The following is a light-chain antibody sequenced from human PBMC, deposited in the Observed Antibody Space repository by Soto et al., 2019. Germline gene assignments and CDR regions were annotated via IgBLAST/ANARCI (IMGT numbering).Light chain of an antibody. J-gene: IGKJ1*01. Sequence: DIQMTQSPSTLSASVGDRVTITCRASQSISSWLAWYQQKPGKAPKLLIYKASSLEXGVPSRFSGSGSGTXXXXTXXSLQPDDFATYYCQQYNSYWTFGQGTKVEIK. CDR2: KAS. CDR3: QQYNSYWT. V-gene: IGKV1-5*03. CDR1: QSISSW.